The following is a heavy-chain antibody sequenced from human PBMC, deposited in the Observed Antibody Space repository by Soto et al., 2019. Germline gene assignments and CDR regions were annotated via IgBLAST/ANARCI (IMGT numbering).Heavy chain of an antibody. J-gene: IGHJ2*01. D-gene: IGHD4-17*01. CDR2: IYYSGST. V-gene: IGHV4-59*08. Sequence: SETLSLTCTVSGGSISSYYWSWIRQPPGKGLEWIGYIYYSGSTNYNPSLKSRVTISVDTSKNQFSLKLSSVTAAETAVYYCARRGGFHDYGDPRYWYFDLWGRGTLVTVSS. CDR3: ARRGGFHDYGDPRYWYFDL. CDR1: GGSISSYY.